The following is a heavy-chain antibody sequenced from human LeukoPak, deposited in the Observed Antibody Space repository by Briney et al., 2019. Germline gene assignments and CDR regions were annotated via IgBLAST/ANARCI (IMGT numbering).Heavy chain of an antibody. CDR1: GFTFSKYW. CDR2: INSDGSST. V-gene: IGHV3-74*03. Sequence: QPGGSLRLSCAASGFTFSKYWLHWVRQAPGKGLVWVSHINSDGSSTTYADSVKGRFTISRDNAKNTLYLQINSLRAEDTAVYYCARDLSAAMGLYYFDYWGPGTLVTVSS. D-gene: IGHD2-2*01. CDR3: ARDLSAAMGLYYFDY. J-gene: IGHJ4*02.